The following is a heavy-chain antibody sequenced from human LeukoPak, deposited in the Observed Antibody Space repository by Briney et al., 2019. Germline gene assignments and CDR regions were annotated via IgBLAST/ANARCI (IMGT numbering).Heavy chain of an antibody. Sequence: PSETLSLTCTVSGGSISSSRNYWGWIRQPPGKGLEWIGSIYYSGSTYYNPSLKSRVTISVDTSKNQFSLKLSSVTAADTAVYYCAREPPYKETKVVTRDYWGQGTLATVSS. CDR3: AREPPYKETKVVTRDY. CDR2: IYYSGST. D-gene: IGHD2-2*01. J-gene: IGHJ4*02. CDR1: GGSISSSRNY. V-gene: IGHV4-39*07.